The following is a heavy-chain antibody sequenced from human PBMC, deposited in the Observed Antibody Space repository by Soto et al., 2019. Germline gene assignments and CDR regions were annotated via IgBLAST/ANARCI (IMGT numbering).Heavy chain of an antibody. CDR2: IIPMFGTA. V-gene: IGHV1-69*12. Sequence: QVQLVQSGAEVKKPESSVKVSCKAPGGTFSTYAISWVRQAPGQGLEWMGGIIPMFGTANYAQRFKDRVTITADESTITVYMELSSLRSEDTAVYFCASGIQLWLRRINNGYSGWGQGTLVTVSS. D-gene: IGHD5-18*01. CDR3: ASGIQLWLRRINNGYSG. J-gene: IGHJ4*02. CDR1: GGTFSTYA.